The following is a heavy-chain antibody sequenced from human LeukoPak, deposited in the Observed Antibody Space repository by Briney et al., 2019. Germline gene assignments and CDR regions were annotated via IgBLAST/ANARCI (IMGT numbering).Heavy chain of an antibody. J-gene: IGHJ4*02. CDR3: ARSQWLTFDY. CDR1: GGSISNNIYY. CDR2: IYYSGTT. D-gene: IGHD6-19*01. V-gene: IGHV4-39*01. Sequence: SDTLSLTCTVSGGSISNNIYYCGRIRQPPGKGLEWIGTIYYSGTTYYNPSLKSRATISVDTSKNQFSLKLSSVTATDTAVYYCARSQWLTFDYWGQGTLVTVSS.